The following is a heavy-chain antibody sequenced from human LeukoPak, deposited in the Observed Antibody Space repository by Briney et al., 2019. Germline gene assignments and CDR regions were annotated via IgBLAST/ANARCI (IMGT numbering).Heavy chain of an antibody. J-gene: IGHJ4*02. Sequence: GGSLRLSCAASGFTFSSYWMHWVRQAPGKGLEWVAVISYDGSEKYYGDSVKGRFTVSRDNSKNTLYLHMYSLRAEDTAVYYCAKDQRARYSSGWFGWGQGTLVTVSS. CDR3: AKDQRARYSSGWFG. CDR2: ISYDGSEK. D-gene: IGHD6-19*01. CDR1: GFTFSSYW. V-gene: IGHV3-30*18.